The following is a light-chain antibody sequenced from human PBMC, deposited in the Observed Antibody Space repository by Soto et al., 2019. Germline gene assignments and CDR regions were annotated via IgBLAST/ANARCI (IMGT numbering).Light chain of an antibody. J-gene: IGKJ1*01. CDR1: QTLLHTDGKTF. Sequence: EIVLTQTPLSLSVTPGQPASISCKSSQTLLHTDGKTFLYWYVQKSGQPPQLLIYEVSNRFSGVPDKFSGSGSGTDFTPKISRVEAEDVGVYYCMQAIQIPWTFGQGTKVEIK. V-gene: IGKV2D-29*01. CDR3: MQAIQIPWT. CDR2: EVS.